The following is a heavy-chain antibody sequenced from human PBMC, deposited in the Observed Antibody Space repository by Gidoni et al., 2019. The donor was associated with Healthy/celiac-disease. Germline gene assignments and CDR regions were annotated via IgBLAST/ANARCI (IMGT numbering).Heavy chain of an antibody. J-gene: IGHJ5*02. V-gene: IGHV3-64D*06. CDR3: VKAVQGAAAAPWDWFDP. CDR1: GFTFSSYA. Sequence: EVQLVESGGGLVQPGGSLRLSCSASGFTFSSYAMHWVRQAPGKGLEYVSAISSNGGSTYDADSVKGRFTISRDNSKNTLYLQMSSLRAEDTAVYYCVKAVQGAAAAPWDWFDPWGQGTLVTVSS. CDR2: ISSNGGST. D-gene: IGHD6-13*01.